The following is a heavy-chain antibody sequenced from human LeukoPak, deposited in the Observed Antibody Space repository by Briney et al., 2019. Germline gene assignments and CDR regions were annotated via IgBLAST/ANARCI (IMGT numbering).Heavy chain of an antibody. V-gene: IGHV1-2*02. CDR2: INPNSGDT. J-gene: IGHJ4*02. Sequence: ASVKVSCKASGYTFTGYYMHWVRQAPGQGLEWMGWINPNSGDTNLVQKFQGRVTLTRDTSTSTAYMELSSLRSDDTAVYHCARGLATGFDFWGQGTLVTVSS. CDR1: GYTFTGYY. CDR3: ARGLATGFDF.